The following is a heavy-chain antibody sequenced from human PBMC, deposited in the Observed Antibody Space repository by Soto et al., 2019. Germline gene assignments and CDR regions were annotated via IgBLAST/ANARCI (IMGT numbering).Heavy chain of an antibody. CDR3: ARDRGTSMARRSYRSY. J-gene: IGHJ4*02. V-gene: IGHV3-30-3*01. CDR1: GFTFSSYA. Sequence: QVQLVESGGGVVQPGRSLRLSCAASGFTFSSYAMHWVRQAPGKGLEWVAVISYDGCNKYYADSVKGRFTIARDNSKYTLYLQRSSLSGEDTAVYYCARDRGTSMARRSYRSYWCQATLVTVSS. D-gene: IGHD3-10*01. CDR2: ISYDGCNK.